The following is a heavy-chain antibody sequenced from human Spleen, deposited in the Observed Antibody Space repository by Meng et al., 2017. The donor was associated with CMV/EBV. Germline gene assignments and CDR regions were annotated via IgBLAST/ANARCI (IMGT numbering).Heavy chain of an antibody. CDR1: VGSISSSSYY. J-gene: IGHJ4*02. V-gene: IGHV4-39*01. CDR3: ARLDVDTAMVTHDY. Sequence: SVGSISSSSYYWGWIRQPPGKGLEWIGSIYYSGSTYYNPSLKSRVTISVDTSKNQFSLKLSSVTAADTAVYYCARLDVDTAMVTHDYWGQGTLVTVSS. CDR2: IYYSGST. D-gene: IGHD5-18*01.